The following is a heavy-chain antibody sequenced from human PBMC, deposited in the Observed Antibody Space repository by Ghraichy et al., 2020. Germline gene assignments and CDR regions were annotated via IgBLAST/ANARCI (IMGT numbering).Heavy chain of an antibody. V-gene: IGHV4-38-2*02. CDR2: THHTGST. CDR1: GYYINSGYY. CDR3: ARTFTGSFPNAFDL. J-gene: IGHJ3*01. Sequence: ESLNISCSVSGYYINSGYYWGWTRQSPEKGLEWIGTTHHTGSTYFNPSLRSRVTITVDTTKNQVSLKLNSVTAADTAVYYCARTFTGSFPNAFDLWGQGTMVTVSS. D-gene: IGHD1-26*01.